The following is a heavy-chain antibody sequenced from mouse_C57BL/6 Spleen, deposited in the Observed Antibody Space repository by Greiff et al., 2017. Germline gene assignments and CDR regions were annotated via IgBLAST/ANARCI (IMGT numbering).Heavy chain of an antibody. Sequence: EVQLQQSGPVLVKPGPSVKISCKASGFTFTDYYMHWVKQSHGKSLEWIGLVYPYNGGTSYNQKFKGKATMTADTSSSTAYMELNSLTSEDSAVYDCARCGSTGTGYFDVWGTGTTVTVSS. CDR3: ARCGSTGTGYFDV. CDR2: VYPYNGGT. J-gene: IGHJ1*03. CDR1: GFTFTDYY. V-gene: IGHV1-36*01. D-gene: IGHD4-1*02.